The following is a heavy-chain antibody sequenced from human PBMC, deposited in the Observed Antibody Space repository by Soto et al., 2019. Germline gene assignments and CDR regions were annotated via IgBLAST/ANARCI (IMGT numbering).Heavy chain of an antibody. CDR2: MNPNSGNT. Sequence: ASVKVSCKTSGYTFTSYDINWVRQVTGQGLEWMGWMNPNSGNTGYAQKFQGRVTMTRDTSISTAYMELNSLKSEDMAVYYCARGLPAQGTGYWGQGTLVTVSS. V-gene: IGHV1-8*01. CDR1: GYTFTSYD. J-gene: IGHJ4*02. CDR3: ARGLPAQGTGY.